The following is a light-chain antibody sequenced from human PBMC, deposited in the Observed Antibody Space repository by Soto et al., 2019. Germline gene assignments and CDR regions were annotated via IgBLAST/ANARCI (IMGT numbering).Light chain of an antibody. Sequence: IRITKSPVTLSGSVGDRVTIACRASQTIRGCLAWYQQKPGIAPKLLIYKASTLQDGVPPRFSGSGFGTEFTLTISSLQPDDSGLYYCQQYVVYSTFGQGANADIK. J-gene: IGKJ1*01. CDR3: QQYVVYST. V-gene: IGKV1-5*03. CDR2: KAS. CDR1: QTIRGC.